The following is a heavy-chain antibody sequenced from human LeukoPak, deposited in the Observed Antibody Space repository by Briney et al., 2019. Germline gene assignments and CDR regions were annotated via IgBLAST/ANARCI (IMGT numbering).Heavy chain of an antibody. J-gene: IGHJ6*02. Sequence: GRSLRLSCAASGFTFSSYGMHWVRQAPGKGLEWVAVIWYGGSNKYYADSVKGRFTISRDNSKNTLYLQMNSLRAEDTAVYYCARDILDIVVVPAAIPGYYYYGMDVWGQGTTVTVSS. CDR3: ARDILDIVVVPAAIPGYYYYGMDV. V-gene: IGHV3-33*01. D-gene: IGHD2-2*02. CDR1: GFTFSSYG. CDR2: IWYGGSNK.